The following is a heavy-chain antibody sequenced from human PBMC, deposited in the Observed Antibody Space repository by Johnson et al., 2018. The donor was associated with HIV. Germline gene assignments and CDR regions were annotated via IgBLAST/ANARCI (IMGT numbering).Heavy chain of an antibody. CDR2: IRFDGTKK. CDR1: GFTFSSYG. D-gene: IGHD6-25*01. CDR3: AKRAATEDEALDI. V-gene: IGHV3-30*02. Sequence: QVQLVESGGGVVQPGGSLRLSCAASGFTFSSYGIHWVRQAPGKGLEWVTFIRFDGTKKYYEDSVKGRFTISRDDSKNTVHLQISSLRPEDTAVYFCAKRAATEDEALDICGQGTMVTVSS. J-gene: IGHJ3*02.